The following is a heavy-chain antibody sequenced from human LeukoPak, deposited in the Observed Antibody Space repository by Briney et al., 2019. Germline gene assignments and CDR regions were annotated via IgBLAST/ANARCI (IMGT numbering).Heavy chain of an antibody. V-gene: IGHV3-23*01. CDR1: GFTFSSYA. CDR3: AKPGFSDYVWGSYRLYYFDY. Sequence: GGSPRLSCAASGFTFSSYAMSWVRQAPGKGLEWVSAISGSGGSTYYADSVKGRFTISRDNSKNTLYLQMNSLRAEDTAVYYCAKPGFSDYVWGSYRLYYFDYWGQGTLVTVSS. D-gene: IGHD3-16*02. CDR2: ISGSGGST. J-gene: IGHJ4*02.